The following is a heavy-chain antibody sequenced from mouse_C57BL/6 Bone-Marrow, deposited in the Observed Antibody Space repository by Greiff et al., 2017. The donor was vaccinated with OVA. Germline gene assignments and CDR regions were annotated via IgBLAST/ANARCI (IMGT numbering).Heavy chain of an antibody. CDR2: INPNNGGT. Sequence: VQLQQSGPELVKPGASVKISCKASGYTFTDYYMNWVKQSHGQSLEWIGDINPNNGGTSYNQKFKGKATLTVDKSSSTAYMELRSLTSEDSAVYYCARGFTTVAGFDFWGTGTTVTVSS. D-gene: IGHD1-1*01. V-gene: IGHV1-26*01. CDR1: GYTFTDYY. J-gene: IGHJ1*03. CDR3: ARGFTTVAGFDF.